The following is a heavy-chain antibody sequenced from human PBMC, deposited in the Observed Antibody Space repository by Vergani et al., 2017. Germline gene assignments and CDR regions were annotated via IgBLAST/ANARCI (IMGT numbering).Heavy chain of an antibody. CDR2: IYYSGST. Sequence: QVQLQESGPGLVKPSETLSLTCTVSGGSISSYYWSWIRQPPGKGLEWIGYIYYSGSTYYNPSIKSRVTISVDTSKNQFSLKLSSVTAAGTAVYYCARRRLHSGGWYFGWFDPWGQGTLVTVSS. CDR3: ARRRLHSGGWYFGWFDP. V-gene: IGHV4-59*12. J-gene: IGHJ5*02. CDR1: GGSISSYY. D-gene: IGHD6-19*01.